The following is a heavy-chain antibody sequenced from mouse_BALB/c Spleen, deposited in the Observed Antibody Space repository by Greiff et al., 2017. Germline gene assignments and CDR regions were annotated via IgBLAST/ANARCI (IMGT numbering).Heavy chain of an antibody. CDR1: GYTFTDYA. CDR3: ARSRITTGVAYAMDY. Sequence: VQLQQSGAELVRPGVSVKISCKGSGYTFTDYAMHWVKQSHAKSLEWIGVISTYYGDASYNQKFKGKATMTVDKSSSTAYMELARLTSEDSAIYYCARSRITTGVAYAMDYWGQGTSVTVSS. D-gene: IGHD2-4*01. CDR2: ISTYYGDA. J-gene: IGHJ4*01. V-gene: IGHV1S137*01.